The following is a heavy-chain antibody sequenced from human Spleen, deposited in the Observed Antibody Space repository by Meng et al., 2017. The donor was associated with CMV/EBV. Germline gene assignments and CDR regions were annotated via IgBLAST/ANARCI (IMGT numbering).Heavy chain of an antibody. V-gene: IGHV4-59*12. CDR1: GGSISSYY. J-gene: IGHJ6*02. CDR2: IYYTGTT. CDR3: ARSVIVAHMDV. D-gene: IGHD2-15*01. Sequence: SETLSLTCTVSGGSISSYYWSWIRLPPGKGLQWLGYIYYTGTTNYNPSLKSRVTISVDTSKNQFSLKLSSVTAADTAVYYCARSVIVAHMDVWGQGTTVTVSS.